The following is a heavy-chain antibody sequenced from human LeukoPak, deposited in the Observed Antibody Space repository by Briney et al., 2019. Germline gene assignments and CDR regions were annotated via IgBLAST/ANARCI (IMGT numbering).Heavy chain of an antibody. CDR3: ASSSLTGTTRYYFDY. CDR2: IYTSGST. Sequence: SQTLSLTCTVSGGPISSGSYYWSWIRQPAGTGLEWIGRIYTSGSTNYNPSLKSRVTISVDTSKNQFSLKLSSVTAADTAVYYCASSSLTGTTRYYFDYWGQGTLVTVSS. CDR1: GGPISSGSYY. D-gene: IGHD1-7*01. V-gene: IGHV4-61*02. J-gene: IGHJ4*02.